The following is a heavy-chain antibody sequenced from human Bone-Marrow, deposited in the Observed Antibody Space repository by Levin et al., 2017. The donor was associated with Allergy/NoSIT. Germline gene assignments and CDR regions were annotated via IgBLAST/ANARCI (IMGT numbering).Heavy chain of an antibody. CDR1: GFTFSSYA. J-gene: IGHJ4*02. Sequence: GESLKISCAASGFTFSSYAMSWVRQAPGKGLEWVSTISGSGDNTYYADSVKGRFTISRDNSKNTLHLQMNSLRVEDTAVYYCAKGCSATCYSGFNNWGQGTLVTVSS. V-gene: IGHV3-23*01. CDR2: ISGSGDNT. CDR3: AKGCSATCYSGFNN. D-gene: IGHD2-2*01.